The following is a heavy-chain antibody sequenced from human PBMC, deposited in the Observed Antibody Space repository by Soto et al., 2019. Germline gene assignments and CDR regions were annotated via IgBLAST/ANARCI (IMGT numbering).Heavy chain of an antibody. CDR3: ASMIGDPVLSFDS. D-gene: IGHD3-10*02. CDR2: IFYSGST. Sequence: QVQLQESGPGLVKPSETLSLTCTVSGGSISSYYWSWIRQPPGKGLEWIGFIFYSGSTSYNPSLMSSVTISIDTSEYQFSLKLNSVTAADTAVYYCASMIGDPVLSFDSWGQGTLVAVSS. V-gene: IGHV4-59*01. CDR1: GGSISSYY. J-gene: IGHJ5*01.